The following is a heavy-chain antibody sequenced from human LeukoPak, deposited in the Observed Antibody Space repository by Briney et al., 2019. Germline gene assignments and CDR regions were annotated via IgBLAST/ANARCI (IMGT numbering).Heavy chain of an antibody. J-gene: IGHJ4*02. CDR1: GGTLSSYA. D-gene: IGHD4-17*01. CDR3: ARDKYGDYSFDY. CDR2: IIPIFGTA. Sequence: SVKVSCKASGGTLSSYAISWVRQAPGQGLEWMGGIIPIFGTANYAQKFQGRVTITADESTSTAYMELSSLRSEDTAVYYCARDKYGDYSFDYWGQGTLVTVSS. V-gene: IGHV1-69*13.